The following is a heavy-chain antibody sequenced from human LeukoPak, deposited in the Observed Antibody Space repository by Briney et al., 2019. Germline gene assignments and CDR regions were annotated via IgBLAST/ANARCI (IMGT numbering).Heavy chain of an antibody. J-gene: IGHJ4*02. Sequence: TGGPLRLSCAASGFTFSTYGMHWVRQAPGKGLEWVAVIWFDGSNKYNVDSVKGRFTISRDNSKNTLYLQMNSLRGEDTAVYYCARDSDSSFEGVPFDYWGQGTLVTVSS. CDR1: GFTFSTYG. CDR3: ARDSDSSFEGVPFDY. D-gene: IGHD3-22*01. CDR2: IWFDGSNK. V-gene: IGHV3-33*01.